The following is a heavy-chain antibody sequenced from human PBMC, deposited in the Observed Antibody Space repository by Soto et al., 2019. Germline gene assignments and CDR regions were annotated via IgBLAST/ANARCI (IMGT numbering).Heavy chain of an antibody. CDR2: IWYDEAKK. CDR1: GFPFGSYA. D-gene: IGHD3-16*01. V-gene: IGHV3-33*01. J-gene: IGHJ4*02. CDR3: ARGGYFDL. Sequence: QVQLVQSGGGVVQPGRSLRLSCAASGFPFGSYAMHWVRQAPGKGLEWVASIWYDEAKKHYIDSVKGRFTISRDNSMNTVYLQMNSLRAEDTAVYYCARGGYFDLWGQGTLVTVSS.